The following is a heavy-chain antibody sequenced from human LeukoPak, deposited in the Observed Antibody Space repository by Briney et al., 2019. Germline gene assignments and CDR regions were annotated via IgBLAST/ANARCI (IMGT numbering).Heavy chain of an antibody. CDR1: GYTFTSYG. CDR2: ISAYNGNT. J-gene: IGHJ4*02. V-gene: IGHV1-18*01. Sequence: ASVKVSCKASGYTFTSYGISWVRQAPGQGLEWMGWISAYNGNTNYAQKFQGRVTMTRDTSISTAYMELSRLRSDDTAVYYCARGLAVADNYWGQGTLVTVSS. D-gene: IGHD6-19*01. CDR3: ARGLAVADNY.